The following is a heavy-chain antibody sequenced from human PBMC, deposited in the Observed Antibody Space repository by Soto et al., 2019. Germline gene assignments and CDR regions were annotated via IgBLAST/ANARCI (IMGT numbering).Heavy chain of an antibody. CDR2: ISAYNGNT. CDR3: ARIKGYYDSNVFDY. CDR1: VYTNTIYL. D-gene: IGHD3-22*01. J-gene: IGHJ4*02. V-gene: IGHV1-18*01. Sequence: NLSCKTAVYTNTIYLVSRRSKNNGQGLEWMGWISAYNGNTNYAQKLQGRVTMTTDTSTSTAYMELRSLRSDDTAVYYCARIKGYYDSNVFDYWGQGTLVTGSS.